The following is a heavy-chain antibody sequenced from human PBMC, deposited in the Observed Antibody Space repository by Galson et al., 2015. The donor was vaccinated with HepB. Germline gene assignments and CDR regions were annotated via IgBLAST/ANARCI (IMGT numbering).Heavy chain of an antibody. Sequence: LSLTCTVTSDSITSRNWWIWVRQPPGQGLEWIGEVYHTGRTNYKPSLKSRVTMSVDKSTNQFFLGLSSVTAADTAVYYCARGYLGSGRADNWGQGILVTVSS. J-gene: IGHJ4*02. CDR3: ARGYLGSGRADN. D-gene: IGHD3-10*01. CDR1: SDSITSRNW. CDR2: VYHTGRT. V-gene: IGHV4-4*02.